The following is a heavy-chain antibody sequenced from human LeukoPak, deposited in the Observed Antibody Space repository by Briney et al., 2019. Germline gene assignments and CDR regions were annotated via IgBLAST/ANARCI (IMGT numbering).Heavy chain of an antibody. CDR1: GYTFTSYD. CDR2: MNPNSGNT. CDR3: ARGEFSYTPFDY. D-gene: IGHD3-10*01. V-gene: IGHV1-8*01. Sequence: ASVKVSCKASGYTFTSYDINWVRQATGQGLEWMGWMNPNSGNTGYAQKFQGRVTMTRNTSISTAYMELSSLRSEDTAVYYCARGEFSYTPFDYWGQGTLVTVSS. J-gene: IGHJ4*02.